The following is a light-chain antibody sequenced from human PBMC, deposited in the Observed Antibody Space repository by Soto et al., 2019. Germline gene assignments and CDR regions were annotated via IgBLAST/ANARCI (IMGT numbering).Light chain of an antibody. V-gene: IGKV3-11*01. J-gene: IGKJ5*01. Sequence: EIVLTQSPATLSLSPGERATLSCRASQTVSSSLAWYQQKPGQAPRLLIYEASNRATGIPARFSGSGSGTDFTLTIGSLEPEDFAVYYCQQRSNWPITFGQGTRLEIK. CDR3: QQRSNWPIT. CDR2: EAS. CDR1: QTVSSS.